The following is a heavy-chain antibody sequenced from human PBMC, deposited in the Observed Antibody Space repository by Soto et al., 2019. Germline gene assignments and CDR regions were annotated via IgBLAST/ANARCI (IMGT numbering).Heavy chain of an antibody. V-gene: IGHV3-23*01. CDR1: GFIFSNYA. D-gene: IGHD6-13*01. J-gene: IGHJ4*02. CDR3: AKENGYSSSWFEFDY. CDR2: ISGSGGGT. Sequence: GGSLRLSCAASGFIFSNYAMSWVRQAPGRGLEWVSAISGSGGGTYYADSVKGRFTISRDNSKNTLYLQMNSLRAEDTAVYYCAKENGYSSSWFEFDYWGQGTLVTVSS.